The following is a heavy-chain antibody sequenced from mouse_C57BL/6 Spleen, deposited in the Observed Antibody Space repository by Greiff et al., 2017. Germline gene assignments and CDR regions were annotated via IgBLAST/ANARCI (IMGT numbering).Heavy chain of an antibody. CDR1: GYAFSSSW. Sequence: QVQLQQSGPELVKPGASVKISCKASGYAFSSSWMNWVKQRPGKGLEWIGRIYPGDGDTNYNGKFKGKATLTADKSSSTAYMQLSSLTSEDSAVYFCARSYSSGYVWFAYWGQGTLVTVSA. J-gene: IGHJ3*01. D-gene: IGHD3-2*02. CDR2: IYPGDGDT. CDR3: ARSYSSGYVWFAY. V-gene: IGHV1-82*01.